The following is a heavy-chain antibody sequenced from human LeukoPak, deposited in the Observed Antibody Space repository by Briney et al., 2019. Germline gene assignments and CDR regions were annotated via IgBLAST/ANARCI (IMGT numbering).Heavy chain of an antibody. Sequence: GGSLRLSCAASGFTFSSYSMNWVRQAPGKGLEWVSSISSSSSYIYYADSVKGRFTISRDNAKNSLYLQMNSLRAEDTAVYYCARGYYYDSSGYLSDYGMDVWGQGTTVTVSS. CDR2: ISSSSSYI. V-gene: IGHV3-21*01. CDR3: ARGYYYDSSGYLSDYGMDV. CDR1: GFTFSSYS. D-gene: IGHD3-22*01. J-gene: IGHJ6*02.